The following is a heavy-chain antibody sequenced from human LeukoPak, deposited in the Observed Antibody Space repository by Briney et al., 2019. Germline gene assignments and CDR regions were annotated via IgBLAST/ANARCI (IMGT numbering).Heavy chain of an antibody. J-gene: IGHJ4*02. CDR1: GFTFSSCS. CDR3: ARVGTTGIDFDY. Sequence: PGGSLRLSCAASGFTFSSCSMTWVRQAPGKGLEWVSYISSSSTIYYADSVKGRFNISRDNAKNSLCLRMNSLRDEDTAVYYCARVGTTGIDFDYWGQGTLVTVSS. V-gene: IGHV3-48*02. D-gene: IGHD1-1*01. CDR2: ISSSSTI.